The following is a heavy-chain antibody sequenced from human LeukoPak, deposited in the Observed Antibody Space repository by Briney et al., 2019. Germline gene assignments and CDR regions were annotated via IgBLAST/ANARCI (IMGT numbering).Heavy chain of an antibody. CDR3: ARVNCSGGSCYSAPNAFDI. V-gene: IGHV4-34*01. D-gene: IGHD2-15*01. J-gene: IGHJ3*02. CDR1: GGSSSGYY. Sequence: NPSETLSFNCAVYGGSSSGYYWSWIRQPPGKGLEWIGEINHSGSTNYNPSLKSRVTISLDTSKNQFSLKLSSVTAADTAVYYCARVNCSGGSCYSAPNAFDIWGQGTMVTVSS. CDR2: INHSGST.